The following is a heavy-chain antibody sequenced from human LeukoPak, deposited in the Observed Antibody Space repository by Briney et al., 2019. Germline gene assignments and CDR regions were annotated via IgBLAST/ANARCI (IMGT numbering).Heavy chain of an antibody. CDR1: GFTVSSNY. J-gene: IGHJ6*02. CDR2: IYSGGST. CDR3: ATGLSEAPYYYYYGMDV. V-gene: IGHV3-53*01. D-gene: IGHD2-21*01. Sequence: GGSLRLSCAASGFTVSSNYMSWVRQAPGKGLEWVSVIYSGGSTYYADSVKGRFTISRDNSKNTLYLQMNSLRAEDTAVYYCATGLSEAPYYYYYGMDVWGQGTTVTVSS.